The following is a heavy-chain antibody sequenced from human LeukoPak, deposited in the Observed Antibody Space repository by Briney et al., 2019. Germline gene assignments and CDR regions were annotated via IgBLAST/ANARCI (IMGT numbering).Heavy chain of an antibody. J-gene: IGHJ4*02. Sequence: GGSLRLSCAASGFTFSSYGMHWVRQAPGKGLVWVSRINSDGSSTSYADSVKGRFTISRDNAKNTLYLQMNSLRAEDTAVYYCARDKAGYSSGWYTIDYWGQGTLVTVSS. V-gene: IGHV3-74*01. D-gene: IGHD6-19*01. CDR1: GFTFSSYG. CDR2: INSDGSST. CDR3: ARDKAGYSSGWYTIDY.